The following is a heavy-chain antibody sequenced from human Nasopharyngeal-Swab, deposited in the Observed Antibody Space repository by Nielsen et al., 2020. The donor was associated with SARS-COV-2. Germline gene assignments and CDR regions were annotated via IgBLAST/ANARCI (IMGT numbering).Heavy chain of an antibody. V-gene: IGHV4-4*07. D-gene: IGHD6-13*01. Sequence: SETLSLTCTVSGGSISSYYWSWIRQPAGKGLEWIGRIYTSGSTNYNPSLKSRVTMSADTSKNQFSLKLSSVTAADTAVYYCARDEGSSWYFGPYYFDYWGQGTLVTVSS. CDR1: GGSISSYY. CDR3: ARDEGSSWYFGPYYFDY. CDR2: IYTSGST. J-gene: IGHJ4*02.